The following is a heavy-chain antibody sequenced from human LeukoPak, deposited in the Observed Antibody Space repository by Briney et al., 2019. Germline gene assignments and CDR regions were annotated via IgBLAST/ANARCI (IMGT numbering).Heavy chain of an antibody. J-gene: IGHJ6*02. CDR1: GYTFTDYY. D-gene: IGHD6-19*01. CDR3: ARVAAVAGYYYGMDV. Sequence: ASVKVSCKASGYTFTDYYMHWVQQAPGQGLEWMGWINPNSGGTNYAQKFQGRVTMTRDTSISTAYMELSRLRSDDTAVYYCARVAAVAGYYYGMDVWGQGTTVAVSS. V-gene: IGHV1-2*02. CDR2: INPNSGGT.